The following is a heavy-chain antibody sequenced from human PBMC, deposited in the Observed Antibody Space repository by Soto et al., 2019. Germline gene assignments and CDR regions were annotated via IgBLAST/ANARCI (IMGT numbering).Heavy chain of an antibody. J-gene: IGHJ4*02. D-gene: IGHD5-12*01. CDR3: VRDSPIGSTFSGYDGIDY. Sequence: GASVKVSCKASGGTFSSYAISWVRQAPGQGLEWMGGIIPIFGTANYAQKFQGRVTITADKSTGTAYMELNSLRSEDTAVYYCVRDSPIGSTFSGYDGIDYWAQGTLVTVSS. V-gene: IGHV1-69*06. CDR1: GGTFSSYA. CDR2: IIPIFGTA.